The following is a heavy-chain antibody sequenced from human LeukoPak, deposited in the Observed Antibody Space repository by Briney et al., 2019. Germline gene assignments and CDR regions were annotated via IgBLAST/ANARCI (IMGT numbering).Heavy chain of an antibody. Sequence: KTSETLSLTCSVSDGSINSYYWSWIRQPPGKGLEWIGYIYYSGSTNYNPSLKSRVTISVDTSKNQFSLKLSSVTAADTAVYYCARQYCSSTSLPYYYYYYGMDVWGQGTTVTVSS. J-gene: IGHJ6*02. CDR2: IYYSGST. CDR1: DGSINSYY. CDR3: ARQYCSSTSLPYYYYYYGMDV. D-gene: IGHD2-2*01. V-gene: IGHV4-59*01.